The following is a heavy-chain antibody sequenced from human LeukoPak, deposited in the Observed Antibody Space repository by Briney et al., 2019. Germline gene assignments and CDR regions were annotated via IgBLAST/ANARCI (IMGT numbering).Heavy chain of an antibody. CDR3: GREGPMFDSGTYSKYLGY. D-gene: IGHD3-10*01. Sequence: SGTLSLTCTVSGYSITNNYYWDWIRQPPGKGLEWFASIYHSGRTYYNPALKSRVTISADTSKNTFYLKVTSVTAADTAVYYFGREGPMFDSGTYSKYLGYWGQGFLVTVSS. V-gene: IGHV4-38-2*02. CDR1: GYSITNNYY. J-gene: IGHJ4*02. CDR2: IYHSGRT.